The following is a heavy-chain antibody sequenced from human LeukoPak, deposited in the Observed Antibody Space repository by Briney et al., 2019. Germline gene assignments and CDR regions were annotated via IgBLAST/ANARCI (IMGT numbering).Heavy chain of an antibody. D-gene: IGHD6-13*01. V-gene: IGHV4-39*07. CDR3: ARGDSVEQQLVLGFDY. Sequence: ASETLSLTCTVSGGSISSSSYYWGWIRQPPGKGLEWIGSIYYSGSTYYNPSLKSRVTISVDTSKNQFSLKLSSVTAADTAVYYCARGDSVEQQLVLGFDYWGQGTLVTVSS. J-gene: IGHJ4*02. CDR1: GGSISSSSYY. CDR2: IYYSGST.